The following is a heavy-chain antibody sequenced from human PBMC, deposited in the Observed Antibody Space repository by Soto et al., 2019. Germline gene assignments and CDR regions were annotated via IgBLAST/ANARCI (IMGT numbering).Heavy chain of an antibody. J-gene: IGHJ6*02. CDR3: TRDLITMVRGVIIPYYYGMDA. D-gene: IGHD3-10*01. CDR1: GFTFGYYA. Sequence: GGSLRLSCTASGFTFGYYAMSWFRQSPGKGLEWVGFIRSKAYGGTTEYAASVKGRFTISRDDSKSIAYLQMNSLKTEDTAVYYCTRDLITMVRGVIIPYYYGMDAWGQGTTVTVSS. CDR2: IRSKAYGGTT. V-gene: IGHV3-49*03.